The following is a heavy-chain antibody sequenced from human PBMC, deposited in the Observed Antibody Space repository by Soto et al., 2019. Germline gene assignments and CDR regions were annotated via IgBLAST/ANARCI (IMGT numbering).Heavy chain of an antibody. Sequence: QVHLVQSGTEVKKPGASVTVSCRASGYTFTSYSLHWVRQAPGKGLEWMGLINPRGGRTTYAQKLQGRITITRDTSTSTVCMEVNSLRPEDTAVYYCARETTVADPYYFFYGLDVWGQGTRVNVSS. CDR1: GYTFTSYS. CDR2: INPRGGRT. V-gene: IGHV1-46*04. CDR3: ARETTVADPYYFFYGLDV. D-gene: IGHD4-17*01. J-gene: IGHJ6*02.